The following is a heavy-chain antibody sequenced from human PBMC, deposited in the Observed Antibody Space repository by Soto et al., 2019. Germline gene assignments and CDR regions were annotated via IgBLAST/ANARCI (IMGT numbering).Heavy chain of an antibody. J-gene: IGHJ6*02. CDR3: ARAWFGYRGYYYYYYRMYV. V-gene: IGHV4-34*01. CDR1: GGSFSGYY. CDR2: INHSGST. D-gene: IGHD3-10*01. Sequence: SETLSLTCAVYGGSFSGYYWSWIRQPPGKGLEWIGEINHSGSTNYNPSLKSRVTISVDTSKNQFSLKLSSVTAADTAVYYCARAWFGYRGYYYYYYRMYVWGQGTTVT.